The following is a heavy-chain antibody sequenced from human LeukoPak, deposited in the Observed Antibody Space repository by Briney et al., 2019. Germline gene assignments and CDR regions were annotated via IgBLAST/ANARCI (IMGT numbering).Heavy chain of an antibody. CDR1: GGSISSSHW. J-gene: IGHJ5*01. Sequence: KPSGTLSLTCTVSGGSISSSHWWSWVRQSPGTGLEWIGEIYHSASPNYHPSLKSRVTMSLDKSENQFSLSLTSVTAADTAIYYCARGEYGPYIDSWGHGILVTISS. D-gene: IGHD2/OR15-2a*01. V-gene: IGHV4-4*02. CDR2: IYHSASP. CDR3: ARGEYGPYIDS.